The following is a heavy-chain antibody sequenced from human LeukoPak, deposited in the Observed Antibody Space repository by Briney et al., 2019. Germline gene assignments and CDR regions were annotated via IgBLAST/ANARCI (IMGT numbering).Heavy chain of an antibody. J-gene: IGHJ4*02. D-gene: IGHD1-26*01. Sequence: SETLSLTCAVYGGSFSGYHWSWIRQPPGKGLEWIGEINHSGSTNYNPSLKSRVTISVDTSKNQFSLKLSSVTAADTAVYYCARTGSGSRYFDYWGQGTLVTVSS. CDR3: ARTGSGSRYFDY. CDR1: GGSFSGYH. CDR2: INHSGST. V-gene: IGHV4-34*01.